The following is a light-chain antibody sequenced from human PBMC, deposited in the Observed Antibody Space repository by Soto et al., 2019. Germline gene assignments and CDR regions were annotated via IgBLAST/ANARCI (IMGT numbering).Light chain of an antibody. V-gene: IGLV2-8*01. CDR3: SSYAGSNKMV. J-gene: IGLJ2*01. CDR1: ISDIGTYDF. CDR2: EVT. Sequence: QSVLTQPPSASGSPGQSVTISCTGTISDIGTYDFVSWYQQFPGKAPTLMVYEVTKRPSGVPDRFSGSKSGNTASLTVSGLQTEDEADYYCSSYAGSNKMVFGGGTKLTVL.